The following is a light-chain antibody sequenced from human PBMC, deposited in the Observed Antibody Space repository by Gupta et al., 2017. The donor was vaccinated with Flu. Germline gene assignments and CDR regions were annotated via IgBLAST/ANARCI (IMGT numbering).Light chain of an antibody. CDR1: QSINTY. J-gene: IGKJ1*01. CDR2: DAS. V-gene: IGKV1-39*01. Sequence: DIQMTQSPSSLSASVGDRVTITCRASQSINTYLNWYQQKPGKAPELLIYDASSLQSGVSSRFSGRGSGTDFTLTIGSLQPEDFATYSCQQTSRPPWTFGQGTKVEIK. CDR3: QQTSRPPWT.